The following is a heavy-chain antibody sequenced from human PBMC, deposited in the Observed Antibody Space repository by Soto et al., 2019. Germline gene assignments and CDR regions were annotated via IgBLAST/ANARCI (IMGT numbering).Heavy chain of an antibody. J-gene: IGHJ5*02. CDR2: IYYSGST. V-gene: IGHV4-59*01. D-gene: IGHD3-22*01. CDR3: ARDWGYDSSGYPHPAGWFDP. Sequence: SETLSLTCTVSGDSISSFYWSWIRQPPGKGLEWIGYIYYSGSTNYNPSLKSRVTILVDTSKNQFSLKLSSVTAADTAVYYCARDWGYDSSGYPHPAGWFDPWGQGTLVTVSS. CDR1: GDSISSFY.